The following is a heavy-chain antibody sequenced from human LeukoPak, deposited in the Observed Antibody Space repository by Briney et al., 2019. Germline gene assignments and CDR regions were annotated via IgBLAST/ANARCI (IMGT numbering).Heavy chain of an antibody. CDR1: GGSFINHS. V-gene: IGHV4-59*11. CDR3: ARVEEGYGSGRRENYYYYYMDV. D-gene: IGHD3-10*01. Sequence: SETLSLTCNVSGGSFINHSWNWIRQSPGKGLEWIGYIFFRGTTYYNPSFQSRVTISVDTSKSHFSLKLRSVTAADTAVYYCARVEEGYGSGRRENYYYYYMDVWGKGTTVTISS. CDR2: IFFRGTT. J-gene: IGHJ6*03.